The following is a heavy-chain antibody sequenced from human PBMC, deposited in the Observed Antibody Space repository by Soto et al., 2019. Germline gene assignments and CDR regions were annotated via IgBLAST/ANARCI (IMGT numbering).Heavy chain of an antibody. CDR3: ATGARIAVAGDDY. CDR1: GYSFTSYW. V-gene: IGHV5-10-1*01. Sequence: GESLKISCKGSGYSFTSYWISWVRQMPGKGLEWMGRIDPSDSYTNYSPSFQGHVTISADKSISTAYLQWSSLKASDTAMYYCATGARIAVAGDDYWGQGTLVTVSS. J-gene: IGHJ4*02. CDR2: IDPSDSYT. D-gene: IGHD6-19*01.